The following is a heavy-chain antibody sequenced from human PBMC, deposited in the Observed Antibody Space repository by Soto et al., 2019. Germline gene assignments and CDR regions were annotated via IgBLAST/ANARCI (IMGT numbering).Heavy chain of an antibody. D-gene: IGHD1-26*01. CDR1: GFTFSTYC. CDR2: ISATSTYI. Sequence: GGSLRLSCAASGFTFSTYCMNWVRQAPGKXLEWVSSISATSTYIYYADSVKGRFSISRDNAKNSLYLQINSLRAEDTAVYYCVRDFSRIVGATADAFDVWGQGTMVTVSS. J-gene: IGHJ3*01. CDR3: VRDFSRIVGATADAFDV. V-gene: IGHV3-21*01.